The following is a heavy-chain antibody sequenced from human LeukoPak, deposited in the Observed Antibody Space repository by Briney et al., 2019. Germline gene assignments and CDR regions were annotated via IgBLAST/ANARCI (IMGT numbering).Heavy chain of an antibody. J-gene: IGHJ4*02. CDR1: GYTFTSYG. Sequence: GASVKVSCMASGYTFTSYGISWVRQAPGQGLEWMGWISAYNGNTNYAQKLQGRVTMTTDTSTSTAYMELRSLRSDDTAVCYCARDLAAITMIGGEDYWGQGTLVTVSS. D-gene: IGHD3-22*01. CDR2: ISAYNGNT. CDR3: ARDLAAITMIGGEDY. V-gene: IGHV1-18*01.